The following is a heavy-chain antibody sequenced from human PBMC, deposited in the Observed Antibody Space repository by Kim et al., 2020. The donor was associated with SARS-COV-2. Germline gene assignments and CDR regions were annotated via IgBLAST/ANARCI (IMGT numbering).Heavy chain of an antibody. CDR2: ISTNGSTI. Sequence: GGSLRLSCAASGFTFSNYYMSWVRQAPGKGLEWVSYISTNGSTIYYADSVKGRFTISRDNAKNSLYLQMNSLRAEDTAVYYCAREKRSIGARPRAFEFWGQGAMVTVSS. V-gene: IGHV3-11*01. CDR3: AREKRSIGARPRAFEF. CDR1: GFTFSNYY. D-gene: IGHD6-6*01. J-gene: IGHJ3*01.